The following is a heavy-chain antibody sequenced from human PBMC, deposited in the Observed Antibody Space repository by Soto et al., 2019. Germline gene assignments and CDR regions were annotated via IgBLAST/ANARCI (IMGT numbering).Heavy chain of an antibody. V-gene: IGHV4-59*08. CDR2: IYYSGST. J-gene: IGHJ6*02. CDR1: GGSISSYY. CDR3: ARHQGILTMVRGVIPIYYYGMDV. Sequence: QVQLQESGPGLVKPSETLSLTCTVSGGSISSYYWSWIRQPPGKGLEWIGYIYYSGSTNYNPSLKSRVTISVDTSKNQFSLKLSSVTAADTAVYYCARHQGILTMVRGVIPIYYYGMDVWGQGTTVTVSS. D-gene: IGHD3-10*01.